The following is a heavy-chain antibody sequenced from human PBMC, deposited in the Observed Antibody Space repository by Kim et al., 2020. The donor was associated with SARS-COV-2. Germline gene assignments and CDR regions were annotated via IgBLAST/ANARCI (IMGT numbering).Heavy chain of an antibody. CDR2: IYYSGST. Sequence: SETLSLTCTVSGGSISSGGYYWICIRQHPGKGLEWIGYIYYSGSTSYNPSLKSRVTISVDTAKNQFSLKLSSVIAADTAVYYCARTDYGILTGLLNWFDPWGQGTLVTVSS. CDR3: ARTDYGILTGLLNWFDP. J-gene: IGHJ5*02. V-gene: IGHV4-31*03. D-gene: IGHD3-9*01. CDR1: GGSISSGGYY.